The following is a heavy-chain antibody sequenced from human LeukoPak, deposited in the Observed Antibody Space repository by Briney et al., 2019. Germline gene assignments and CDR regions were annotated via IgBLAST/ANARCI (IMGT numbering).Heavy chain of an antibody. Sequence: GGSLRLSCAASGVTFSSYGMHWVRQAPGKGLEWVAFISYDGSNKYYADSVKGRFTISRDNSKNTLYLQMNSLRAEDTAVYYCASSTIVPFDYWGQGTLVTVSS. CDR1: GVTFSSYG. CDR3: ASSTIVPFDY. D-gene: IGHD2-2*01. CDR2: ISYDGSNK. J-gene: IGHJ4*02. V-gene: IGHV3-30*03.